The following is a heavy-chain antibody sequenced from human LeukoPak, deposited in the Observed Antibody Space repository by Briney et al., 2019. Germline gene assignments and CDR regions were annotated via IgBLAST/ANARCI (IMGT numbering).Heavy chain of an antibody. J-gene: IGHJ4*02. CDR2: ISSNGDST. Sequence: GGSLRLSCAASGFTFSSYAMHWVRQAPGKGLEYVSAISSNGDSTYYAHSEKGRFTISRDNSKNTLYLQMNSLRAEDTAVYYCARAGYSSVWGQGTLVTVSS. D-gene: IGHD6-19*01. V-gene: IGHV3-64*01. CDR3: ARAGYSSV. CDR1: GFTFSSYA.